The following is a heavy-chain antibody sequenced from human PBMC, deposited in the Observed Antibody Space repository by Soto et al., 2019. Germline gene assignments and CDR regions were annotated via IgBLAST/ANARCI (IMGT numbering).Heavy chain of an antibody. CDR1: GGSISSGGYH. CDR2: FYYSGST. Sequence: SETLSLTCTVSGGSISSGGYHWSWIRQHPGKGLEWIGYFYYSGSTYYNPSLKSRVTISVDTSKNQFSLKLSSVTAADTAVYYCARGKNWFDPWGQGTLVTVSS. CDR3: ARGKNWFDP. J-gene: IGHJ5*02. V-gene: IGHV4-31*03.